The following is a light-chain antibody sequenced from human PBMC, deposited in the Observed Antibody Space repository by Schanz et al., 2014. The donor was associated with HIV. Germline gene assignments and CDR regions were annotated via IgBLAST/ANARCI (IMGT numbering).Light chain of an antibody. CDR1: SSNIGSNP. J-gene: IGLJ2*01. CDR3: ATWDDSLNGVV. Sequence: QSVLTQPPSTSGTPGQRVTISCSGSSSNIGSNPVNWYQHLPGSAPQLLIYSDNQRPSRVPDRFFGSKSGTSASLAISGLRSDDEAHYYCATWDDSLNGVVFGGGTKVTVL. CDR2: SDN. V-gene: IGLV1-44*01.